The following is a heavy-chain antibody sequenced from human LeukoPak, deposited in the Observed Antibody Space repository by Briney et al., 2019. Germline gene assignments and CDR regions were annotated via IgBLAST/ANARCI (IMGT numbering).Heavy chain of an antibody. V-gene: IGHV4-59*01. Sequence: NPSETLSLTCTVSGGSISSYYWTWIRQPPGKGLEWIGYIYYSGTTNYNPSLKSRVTISVDTSKNQFSLKLSSVTAADTAVYYCASGRPPGFDYWGQGTLVTVSS. CDR3: ASGRPPGFDY. CDR2: IYYSGTT. J-gene: IGHJ4*02. CDR1: GGSISSYY. D-gene: IGHD1-26*01.